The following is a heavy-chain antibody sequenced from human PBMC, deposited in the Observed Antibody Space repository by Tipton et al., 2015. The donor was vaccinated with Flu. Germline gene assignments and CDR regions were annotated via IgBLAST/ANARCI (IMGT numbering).Heavy chain of an antibody. V-gene: IGHV4-39*01. J-gene: IGHJ4*02. CDR3: ARLSYYDVDLKNFYFDH. D-gene: IGHD3-10*02. CDR2: IYPSGTT. Sequence: LRLSCTVSSGSIRSTNYFCAWIRQPPGKGLELIGNIYPSGTTYYNPSLKSRVTISVDTSKSSFSLKLRSVTAADTAVYYCARLSYYDVDLKNFYFDHWGQGVLVTVSS. CDR1: SGSIRSTNYF.